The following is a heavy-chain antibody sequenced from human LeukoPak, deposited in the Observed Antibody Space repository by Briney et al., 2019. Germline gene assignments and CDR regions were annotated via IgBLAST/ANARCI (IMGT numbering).Heavy chain of an antibody. CDR2: IIPIFGTA. Sequence: SVKVSCKASGGTFSSYAISWVRQAPGQGLEWMGGIIPIFGTANYTQKFQGRVTITTDESTSTAYMELSSLRSEDTAVYYCARGRRDGYSYYMDVWGKGTTVTVSS. J-gene: IGHJ6*03. V-gene: IGHV1-69*05. CDR3: ARGRRDGYSYYMDV. D-gene: IGHD5-24*01. CDR1: GGTFSSYA.